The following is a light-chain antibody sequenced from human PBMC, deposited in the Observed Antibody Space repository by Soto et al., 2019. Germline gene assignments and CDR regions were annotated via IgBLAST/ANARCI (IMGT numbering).Light chain of an antibody. J-gene: IGKJ1*01. V-gene: IGKV1-5*03. Sequence: DIQMTQSPSTLSASVGDRVTITCRASQSISSWLAWYQQKPGQAPKLLIYKACTLQSGVQSRFSGSGSGTDFTLAISSLQPDDSATYDSRQYSDNWKFGQAHKVEIK. CDR1: QSISSW. CDR3: RQYSDNWK. CDR2: KAC.